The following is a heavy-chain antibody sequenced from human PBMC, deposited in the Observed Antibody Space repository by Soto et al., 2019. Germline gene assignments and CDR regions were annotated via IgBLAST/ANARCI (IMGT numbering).Heavy chain of an antibody. V-gene: IGHV3-21*01. Sequence: GGSLRLSCAASGFTFSSYSMNWVRQAPGKGLEWVSSISSSSSYIYYADSVKGRFTISRDNAKNSLYLQMNSLRAEDTAVYYCARDPVHYGSGSYSYFDYWGQGTLVTVSS. J-gene: IGHJ4*02. CDR3: ARDPVHYGSGSYSYFDY. D-gene: IGHD3-10*01. CDR1: GFTFSSYS. CDR2: ISSSSSYI.